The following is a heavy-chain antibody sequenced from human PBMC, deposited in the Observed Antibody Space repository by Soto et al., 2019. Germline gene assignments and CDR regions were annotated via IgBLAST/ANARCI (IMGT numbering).Heavy chain of an antibody. CDR2: IIPIFGTA. D-gene: IGHD3-22*01. Sequence: VKVSCKASGGTFSSYAISWVRQAPGQGLEWMGGIIPIFGTANYAQKFQGRVTITADESTSTAYMELSSLRSEDTAVYYCARDDPAPRNYYDSSGYYSNWGQGTLVTVSS. J-gene: IGHJ4*02. CDR3: ARDDPAPRNYYDSSGYYSN. V-gene: IGHV1-69*13. CDR1: GGTFSSYA.